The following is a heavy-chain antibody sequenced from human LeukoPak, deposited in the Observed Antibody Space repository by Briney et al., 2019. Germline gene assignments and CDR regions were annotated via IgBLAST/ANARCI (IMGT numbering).Heavy chain of an antibody. J-gene: IGHJ4*02. CDR1: GFTFSSYG. CDR3: ANVVYSGSYLDY. D-gene: IGHD1-26*01. Sequence: PGGSLRLSCAASGFTFSSYGMSWVRQAPGKGPEWVSAISGSGGSTCYADSVKGRFTISRDNSKNTLYLQMNSLRAEDTAVYYCANVVYSGSYLDYWGQGTLVTVSS. V-gene: IGHV3-23*01. CDR2: ISGSGGST.